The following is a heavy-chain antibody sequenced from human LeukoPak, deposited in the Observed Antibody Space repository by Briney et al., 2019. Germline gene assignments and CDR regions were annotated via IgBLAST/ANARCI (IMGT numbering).Heavy chain of an antibody. J-gene: IGHJ4*02. CDR3: ARTYYDYVWGSYRCHPFDY. CDR2: IYYSGST. Sequence: SETLSLTCTVPGGSISSYYWSWIRQPPGKGLEWIGYIYYSGSTNYNPSLKSRVTISVDTSKNQFSLKLSSVTAADTAVYYCARTYYDYVWGSYRCHPFDYWGQGTPVTVSS. V-gene: IGHV4-59*01. D-gene: IGHD3-16*02. CDR1: GGSISSYY.